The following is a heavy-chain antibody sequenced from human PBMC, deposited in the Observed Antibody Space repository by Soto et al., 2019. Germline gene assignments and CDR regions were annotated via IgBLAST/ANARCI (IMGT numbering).Heavy chain of an antibody. Sequence: QVQLVESGGGVVQPGRSLRLSCAASGFTFSSYGMHWVRQAPGKGLEWVAVIWYDGSNKYYADSVKCRFTISRDNSKNTLYLQMNSLRAEDTAVYYCARDQKGGLAGDYWGQGTLVTVSS. CDR2: IWYDGSNK. J-gene: IGHJ4*02. CDR1: GFTFSSYG. CDR3: ARDQKGGLAGDY. D-gene: IGHD6-6*01. V-gene: IGHV3-33*01.